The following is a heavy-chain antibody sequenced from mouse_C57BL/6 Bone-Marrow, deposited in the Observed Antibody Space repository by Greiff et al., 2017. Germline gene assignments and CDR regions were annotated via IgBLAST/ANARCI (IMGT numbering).Heavy chain of an antibody. Sequence: VQLQQPGAELVKPGASVKLSCKASGHTFTSYWMQWVKQRPGQGLEWIGEIDPSDSYTNYNQKFKGKATLTVDTSSSTAYMQLSSLTSEDSAVYYCARGGYWGQGTTLTVSS. CDR2: IDPSDSYT. CDR3: ARGGY. J-gene: IGHJ2*01. CDR1: GHTFTSYW. V-gene: IGHV1-50*01.